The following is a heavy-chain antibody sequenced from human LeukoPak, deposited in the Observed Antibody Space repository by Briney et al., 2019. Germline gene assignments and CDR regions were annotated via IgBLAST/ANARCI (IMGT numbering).Heavy chain of an antibody. J-gene: IGHJ4*02. CDR2: IYYTGNS. V-gene: IGHV4-61*01. D-gene: IGHD3-16*01. CDR1: GGSVSSSSYY. CDR3: ASRAATEGAFDY. Sequence: SETLSLTCTVSGGSVSSSSYYWSWIRQPPGKGLEWIGYIYYTGNSDYNPSLKSRVTISIDTSKNQFSLKLTSVTAADTAVYYCASRAATEGAFDYWGQGTLVTVSS.